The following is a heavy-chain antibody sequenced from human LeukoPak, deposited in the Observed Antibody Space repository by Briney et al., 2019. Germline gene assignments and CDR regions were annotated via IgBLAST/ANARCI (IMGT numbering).Heavy chain of an antibody. J-gene: IGHJ6*02. CDR3: AKDAIAVAGTYYGMDV. CDR1: GLNFSSHG. CDR2: ISRNGDSS. Sequence: GGSLRLSCAASGLNFSSHGMNRVRQTPGKGLEYISAISRNGDSSYYADSVKGRFTISRDNSKNTLYLQMNSLRAEDTAVYYCAKDAIAVAGTYYGMDVWGQGTTVTVSS. V-gene: IGHV3-64*04. D-gene: IGHD6-19*01.